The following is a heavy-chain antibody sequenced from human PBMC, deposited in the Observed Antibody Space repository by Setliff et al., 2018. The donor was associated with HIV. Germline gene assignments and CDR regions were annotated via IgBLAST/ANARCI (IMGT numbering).Heavy chain of an antibody. Sequence: ASVKVSCKASGGTFGASGINWVRQAPGQGFEWMGTIILAFNVIKYAQKSQGRVTITADESARTAFMEMRSLRSDDTAIYYCASGIRGLIRTDYYYEMEVWGKGTTVTVSS. CDR3: ASGIRGLIRTDYYYEMEV. J-gene: IGHJ6*04. D-gene: IGHD3-10*01. CDR2: IILAFNVI. V-gene: IGHV1-69*13. CDR1: GGTFGASG.